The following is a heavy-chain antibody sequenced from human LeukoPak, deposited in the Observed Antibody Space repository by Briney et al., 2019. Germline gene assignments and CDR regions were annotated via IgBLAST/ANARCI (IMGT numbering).Heavy chain of an antibody. CDR1: GLTFSGSA. CDR2: IRDKANSYAT. V-gene: IGHV3-73*01. D-gene: IGHD3-3*01. Sequence: GGSLRISCAASGLTFSGSAIHWVRQASGKGLEWVGRIRDKANSYATAYAASVTGRFTISRDDSKNTAYLQMNSLQTEHTALYYCMYDFCSIYYTAGSDPWGQGTPVTVSS. J-gene: IGHJ5*02. CDR3: MYDFCSIYYTAGSDP.